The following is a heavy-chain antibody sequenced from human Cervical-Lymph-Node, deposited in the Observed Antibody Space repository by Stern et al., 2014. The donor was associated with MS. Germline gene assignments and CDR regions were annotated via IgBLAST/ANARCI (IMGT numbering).Heavy chain of an antibody. CDR1: GFIFSNYA. CDR3: VKDGTPLHWFED. CDR2: NNGGRQNT. J-gene: IGHJ5*02. Sequence: EVQLVESGGGLVQPGGSLRLSCAASGFIFSNYAMTWVRPAPWEGLEWVRTNNGGRQNTYYADSVEDRFTISRDNSRNTLFLHMDILRADDTAEYFCVKDGTPLHWFEDWGQGTLVTVSS. V-gene: IGHV3-23*04. D-gene: IGHD1-1*01.